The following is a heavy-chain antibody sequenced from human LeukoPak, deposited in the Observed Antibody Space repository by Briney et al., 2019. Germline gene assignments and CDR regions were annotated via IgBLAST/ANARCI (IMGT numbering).Heavy chain of an antibody. V-gene: IGHV3-9*01. CDR2: ISWNSGSI. CDR1: GFTFDDYA. D-gene: IGHD3-22*01. J-gene: IGHJ4*02. Sequence: PGGSLRLSCAASGFTFDDYAMHWVRQAPGKGLEWVSGISWNSGSIGYADSVKGRFTISRDNAKNSLYLQMNSLRAEDTALYYCAKVRRYYYDSSGYWGEFDYWGKGTLVTVSS. CDR3: AKVRRYYYDSSGYWGEFDY.